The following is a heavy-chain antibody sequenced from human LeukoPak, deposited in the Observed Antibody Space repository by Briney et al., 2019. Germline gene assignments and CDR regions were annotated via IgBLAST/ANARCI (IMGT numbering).Heavy chain of an antibody. CDR3: AKSTCSSTSCYRGEVYYYYMDV. CDR2: ISGSGGST. CDR1: GFTFSSYA. Sequence: PGGSLRLSCAASGFTFSSYAMSWIRQAPGKGLEWVSAISGSGGSTYYADSVKGRFTISRVNSKNTLYLQMNSLRAEDTAVYYCAKSTCSSTSCYRGEVYYYYMDVWGKGTTVTVSS. D-gene: IGHD2-2*01. V-gene: IGHV3-23*01. J-gene: IGHJ6*03.